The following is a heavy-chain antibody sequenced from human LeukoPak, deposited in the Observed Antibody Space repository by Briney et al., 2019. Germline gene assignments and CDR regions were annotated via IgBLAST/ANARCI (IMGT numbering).Heavy chain of an antibody. CDR1: GGSISISTYY. V-gene: IGHV4-61*05. D-gene: IGHD4-17*01. CDR2: IFYSGST. Sequence: SETLSLTCTVSGGSISISTYYWGWIRQPPGKGLEWIGYIFYSGSTNYNPSLKSRVTISVDTSKNQFSLGLSSVTAADTAVYYCARGPTRYYFDCWGQGTLVTVSS. J-gene: IGHJ4*02. CDR3: ARGPTRYYFDC.